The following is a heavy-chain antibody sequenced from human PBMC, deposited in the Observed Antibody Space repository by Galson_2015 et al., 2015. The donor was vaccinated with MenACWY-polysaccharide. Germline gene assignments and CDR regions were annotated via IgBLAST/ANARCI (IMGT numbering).Heavy chain of an antibody. CDR3: AKDISVASVGSDY. CDR2: INTDGSQK. CDR1: RFTFSNLW. Sequence: SLRLSCAASRFTFSNLWMSWVRQAPGKGLEWVALINTDGSQKRYMDSVKGRFIISRDNAKNSLYLQMNSLRPEDTALYYCAKDISVASVGSDYWGQGTLVTVSS. J-gene: IGHJ4*02. D-gene: IGHD6-13*01. V-gene: IGHV3-7*03.